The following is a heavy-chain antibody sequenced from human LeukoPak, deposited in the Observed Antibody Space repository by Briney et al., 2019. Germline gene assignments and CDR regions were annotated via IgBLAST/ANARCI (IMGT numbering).Heavy chain of an antibody. CDR2: ISYDGSNK. J-gene: IGHJ4*02. V-gene: IGHV3-30*18. CDR3: ANFLPDFWSGYYGY. CDR1: GFTFSSYG. Sequence: GGSLRLSCAASGFTFSSYGMHWVRQAPGKGLEWVAVISYDGSNKYYADSAKGRFTISRDNSKNTLYLQMNSLRAEDTAVYYCANFLPDFWSGYYGYWGQGTLVTVSS. D-gene: IGHD3-3*01.